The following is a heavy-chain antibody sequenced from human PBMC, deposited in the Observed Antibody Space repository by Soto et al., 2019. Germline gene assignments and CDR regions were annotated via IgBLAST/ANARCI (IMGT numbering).Heavy chain of an antibody. V-gene: IGHV3-30*04. CDR1: GFTFGDYT. D-gene: IGHD6-13*01. J-gene: IGHJ4*02. CDR3: TGATRSSWHNFDY. CDR2: ISDDGSQE. Sequence: QVQLVESGGGVVHPGRSLRLSCAASGFTFGDYTMHWVRQAPGKGLEWVALISDDGSQEYYADPVKGRFTISRDSSKNTLYLQINSLRNEDTAVYHCTGATRSSWHNFDYWGQGTLVTVSS.